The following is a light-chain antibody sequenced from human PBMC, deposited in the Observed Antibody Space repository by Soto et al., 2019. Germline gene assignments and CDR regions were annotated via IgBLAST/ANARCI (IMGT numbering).Light chain of an antibody. CDR2: EVN. CDR3: SSYAGINNLGV. Sequence: QSAVTQPPSASGSPGQSVTISCTGTSSDVGGYKYVSWYQQHPGKAPKLMIFEVNKRPSGVPDRFSGSKSGNTGSLTVSGLQAEDEADYYCSSYAGINNLGVFGTGTKLTVL. J-gene: IGLJ1*01. V-gene: IGLV2-8*01. CDR1: SSDVGGYKY.